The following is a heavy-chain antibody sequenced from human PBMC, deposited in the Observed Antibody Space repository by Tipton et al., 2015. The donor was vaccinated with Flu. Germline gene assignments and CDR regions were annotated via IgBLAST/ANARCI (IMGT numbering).Heavy chain of an antibody. CDR2: ISAYNGNT. D-gene: IGHD2-15*01. V-gene: IGHV1-18*01. CDR1: GYTFTSYG. Sequence: QLVQSGAEVKKPGASVKVSCKASGYTFTSYGISWVRQAPGQGLEWMGWISAYNGNTNYAQKLQGRVTMTTGTSTSTAYMELRSLRSDDTAVYYCARVRYCSGGSCYSGWYFDLWGRGTLVTISS. J-gene: IGHJ2*01. CDR3: ARVRYCSGGSCYSGWYFDL.